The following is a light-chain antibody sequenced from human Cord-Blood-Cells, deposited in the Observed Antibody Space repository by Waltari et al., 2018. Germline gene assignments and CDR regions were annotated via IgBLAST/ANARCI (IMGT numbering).Light chain of an antibody. Sequence: DIVMTQSPDSLAVSLGERATINCKSSQSVLYSSHNKNYLAWYQPKPEQPPKLLSYWAAPREAGVPDRFSGGGSGTDFTLTISSLQAEDVAVYYCQQYYSTPYTFGQGTKLEIK. CDR3: QQYYSTPYT. CDR2: WAA. J-gene: IGKJ2*01. V-gene: IGKV4-1*01. CDR1: QSVLYSSHNKNY.